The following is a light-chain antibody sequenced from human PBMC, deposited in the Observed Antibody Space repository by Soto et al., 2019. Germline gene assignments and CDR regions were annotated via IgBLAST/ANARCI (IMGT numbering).Light chain of an antibody. Sequence: QSVLTQPPSVSGAPGQRVTISCSGSSSNIGKNFVFWFQQVPGMAPKLLIYKDNQRPSGVPDRFSVSKSGTSASLAISGLRSEDEADYYCAAWDDGLSGPYAVFGGGTKLTVL. CDR1: SSNIGKNF. J-gene: IGLJ7*01. CDR2: KDN. CDR3: AAWDDGLSGPYAV. V-gene: IGLV1-47*01.